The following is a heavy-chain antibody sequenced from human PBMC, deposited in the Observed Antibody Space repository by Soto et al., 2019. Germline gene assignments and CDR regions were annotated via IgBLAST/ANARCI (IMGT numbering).Heavy chain of an antibody. Sequence: GESLKISCKGSGYSFTTYWISWLRQMPGKGLEWMGRIDPSDSYTNYSPSFQGHVTISADKSTSTAYLQWSSLKASDTAIYVCARLWSVNSASSRYFFGGDVWGQGTTVTVSS. D-gene: IGHD2-2*01. CDR3: ARLWSVNSASSRYFFGGDV. CDR2: IDPSDSYT. J-gene: IGHJ6*02. V-gene: IGHV5-10-1*01. CDR1: GYSFTTYW.